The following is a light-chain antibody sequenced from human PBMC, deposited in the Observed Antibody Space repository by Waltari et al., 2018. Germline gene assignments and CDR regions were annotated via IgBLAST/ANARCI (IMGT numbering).Light chain of an antibody. CDR1: SSDVGGYNY. CDR3: FSHTSSITVV. CDR2: DVG. J-gene: IGLJ2*01. V-gene: IGLV2-14*03. Sequence: QSALTQPASVSGSPGQSITISCTGTSSDVGGYNYVSWYQQHPGKAPKPMIYDVGNRPSGFSNRVSGSKSVNTASLTISGLQAEDEADYYCFSHTSSITVVFGGGTKLTVL.